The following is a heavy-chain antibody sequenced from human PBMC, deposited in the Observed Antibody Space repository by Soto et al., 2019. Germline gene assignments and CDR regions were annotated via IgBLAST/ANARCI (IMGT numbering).Heavy chain of an antibody. Sequence: QVQLVQSGAEVKKPGSSVKVSCKASGGTFSSYTISWVRQAPGQGLEWMGRIIPILGIANYAQKFQGRVTITADKCTSTAYMGLSRLRSEDTAVYYCARDGYYYDSGGYYEPFDIWGQGTMVTVSS. V-gene: IGHV1-69*08. CDR1: GGTFSSYT. J-gene: IGHJ3*02. CDR2: IIPILGIA. D-gene: IGHD3-22*01. CDR3: ARDGYYYDSGGYYEPFDI.